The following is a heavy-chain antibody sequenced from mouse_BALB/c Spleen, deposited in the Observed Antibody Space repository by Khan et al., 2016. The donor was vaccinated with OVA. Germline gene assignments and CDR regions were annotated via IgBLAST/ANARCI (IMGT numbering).Heavy chain of an antibody. CDR3: ARRCDDYGGGALFSY. D-gene: IGHD2-4*01. CDR2: IWSAGST. Sequence: QVQLKQSGPGLVQPSQSLSITCTVSGFSLTNYSVHWVRQSPGKGLEWLGVIWSAGSTDYNAAFISRLTIRKDNFRSQVFCKMNIQQPNDTAIYYRARRCDDYGGGALFSYRVQGTLVTVSA. V-gene: IGHV2-2*02. CDR1: GFSLTNYS. J-gene: IGHJ3*01.